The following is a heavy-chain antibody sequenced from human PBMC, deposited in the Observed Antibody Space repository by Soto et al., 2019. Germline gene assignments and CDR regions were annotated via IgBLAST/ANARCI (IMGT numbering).Heavy chain of an antibody. V-gene: IGHV1-69*04. CDR2: IIPILGIA. J-gene: IGHJ4*02. CDR3: AREGPKYYYDSSGPFFGY. D-gene: IGHD3-22*01. Sequence: SVKVSCKASGGTFSSYTISWVRQAPGQGLEWMGRIIPILGIANYAQKFQGRVTITADKSTSTAYMELSSLRSEDTAVYYCAREGPKYYYDSSGPFFGYWGQGTLVTVSS. CDR1: GGTFSSYT.